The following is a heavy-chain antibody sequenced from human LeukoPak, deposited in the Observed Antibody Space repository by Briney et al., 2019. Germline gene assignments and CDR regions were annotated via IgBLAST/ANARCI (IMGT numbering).Heavy chain of an antibody. D-gene: IGHD3-3*01. Sequence: GGSLRLSCAASGFSFSSYAMSWVRQAPGKGLEWVSAISGSGGSTYYADSVKGRFTISGDNSKNTLYLQMNSLRAEDTAVYYCAKGSLFGVVIIGYFDYLGQGTLVTVSS. CDR2: ISGSGGST. CDR1: GFSFSSYA. CDR3: AKGSLFGVVIIGYFDY. V-gene: IGHV3-23*01. J-gene: IGHJ4*02.